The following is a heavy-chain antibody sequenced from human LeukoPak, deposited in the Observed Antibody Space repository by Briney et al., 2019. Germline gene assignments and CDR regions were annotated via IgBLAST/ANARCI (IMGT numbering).Heavy chain of an antibody. CDR3: AKGAPSSSSIFDF. CDR1: GFIFSSYW. CDR2: IKQDGSQQ. Sequence: GGSLRLSCAASGFIFSSYWMSWVRQAPGKGLEWVANIKQDGSQQYYVGSVKGRFTISRDNAKNSLYLQMNSLRAEDTATYYCAKGAPSSSSIFDFWGPGTLVTVSS. V-gene: IGHV3-7*01. J-gene: IGHJ4*02. D-gene: IGHD6-6*01.